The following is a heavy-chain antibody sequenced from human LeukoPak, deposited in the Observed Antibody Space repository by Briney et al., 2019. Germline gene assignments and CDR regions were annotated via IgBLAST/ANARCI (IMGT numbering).Heavy chain of an antibody. V-gene: IGHV5-51*03. J-gene: IGHJ4*02. CDR3: ATRKKGMATAGFDY. CDR1: GYHFTIYW. Sequence: GESLKISCKGSGYHFTIYWSGWVRQMPGKGLEWMGIIYPGDSDTRYSPSFQGQVTISAEKSINTTYLQWSSLKASDTALYYCATRKKGMATAGFDYWGQGTLVTVSS. D-gene: IGHD5-24*01. CDR2: IYPGDSDT.